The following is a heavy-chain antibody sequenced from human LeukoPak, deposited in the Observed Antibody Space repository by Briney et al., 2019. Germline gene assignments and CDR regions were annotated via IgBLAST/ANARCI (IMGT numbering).Heavy chain of an antibody. CDR2: IKQDGSEK. D-gene: IGHD6-13*01. J-gene: IGHJ3*02. CDR1: GFTFSSYW. V-gene: IGHV3-7*01. Sequence: PGGSLRLSCAASGFTFSSYWMSWVRQAPGKGLEWVANIKQDGSEKYYVDSVKGRFTISRDNAKNSLYLQMNSLRAEDTAVYYCARDLYRSSWLDAFDIWGQGTMVTVSS. CDR3: ARDLYRSSWLDAFDI.